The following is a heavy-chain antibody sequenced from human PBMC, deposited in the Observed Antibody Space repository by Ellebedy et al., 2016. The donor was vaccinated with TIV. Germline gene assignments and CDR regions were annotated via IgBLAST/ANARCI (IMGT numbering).Heavy chain of an antibody. CDR2: SCYSGST. V-gene: IGHV4-31*03. CDR3: ARVAQNSFKV. J-gene: IGHJ3*01. Sequence: SETLSLTCTVSGGSISNGGYCWSWIRQHPGRGLEWVGYSCYSGSTYYGPSLKSRVTISEDTSKNQFSLKLSSVTAADTAVYYCARVAQNSFKVWGQGTLVTVSS. D-gene: IGHD2/OR15-2a*01. CDR1: GGSISNGGYC.